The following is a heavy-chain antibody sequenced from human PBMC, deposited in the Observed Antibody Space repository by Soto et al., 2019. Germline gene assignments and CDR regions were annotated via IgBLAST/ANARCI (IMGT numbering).Heavy chain of an antibody. J-gene: IGHJ4*02. CDR3: ARAQPSSGYPS. CDR2: ISSSSYI. D-gene: IGHD3-3*01. Sequence: GGSLRLSCAASGFTVSSYSMNWVRQAPGKGLEWVSSISSSSYIYYADSVKGRFTISRDNAKNSLYLQMNSLRAEDTAVYYCARAQPSSGYPSWGQGTLVTVSS. CDR1: GFTVSSYS. V-gene: IGHV3-21*01.